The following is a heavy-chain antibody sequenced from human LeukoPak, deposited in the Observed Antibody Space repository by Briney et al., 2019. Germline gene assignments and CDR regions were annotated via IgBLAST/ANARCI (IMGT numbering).Heavy chain of an antibody. V-gene: IGHV3-23*01. D-gene: IGHD3-9*01. J-gene: IGHJ4*02. CDR3: ADDFESPH. Sequence: GGSLRPSCAASGFTFSTYTLTWVCQAPGEGLEWVSAISGTTTSTYYADSVKGRFTISRDKSKNTLYLQMNSLRAEDTAVYYCADDFESPHWGQGTLVTVSS. CDR1: GFTFSTYT. CDR2: ISGTTTST.